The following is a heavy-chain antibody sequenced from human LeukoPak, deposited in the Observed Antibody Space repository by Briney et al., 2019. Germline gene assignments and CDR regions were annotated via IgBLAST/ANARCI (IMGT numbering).Heavy chain of an antibody. J-gene: IGHJ4*02. D-gene: IGHD3-16*01. V-gene: IGHV3-7*01. Sequence: HPGGSLRLSCAASGFTFSSYGMHWVRQAPGKGLEWVANIRQDGSEIHYIDSVKGRFTISRDNAKNSLYLQMNSLRAEDTAVYYCASWDEGSVSNYDYVWGSYLDYWGQGTLVTVSS. CDR1: GFTFSSYG. CDR2: IRQDGSEI. CDR3: ASWDEGSVSNYDYVWGSYLDY.